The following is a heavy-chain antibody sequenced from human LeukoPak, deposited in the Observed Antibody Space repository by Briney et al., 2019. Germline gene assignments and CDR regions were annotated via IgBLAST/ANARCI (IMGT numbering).Heavy chain of an antibody. V-gene: IGHV3-23*01. CDR2: ISGSGGST. Sequence: GGSLRLSCAASGFTFSSYGMSWVRQAPGKGLEWVSAISGSGGSTYYADSVQGRFTISRDNSKNTLYLQMNSLRAEDTAVYYCAELGITMIGGVWGKGTTVTISS. D-gene: IGHD3-10*02. CDR1: GFTFSSYG. CDR3: AELGITMIGGV. J-gene: IGHJ6*04.